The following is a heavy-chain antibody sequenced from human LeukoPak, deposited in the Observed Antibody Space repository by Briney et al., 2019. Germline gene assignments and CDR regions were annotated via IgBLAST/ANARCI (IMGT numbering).Heavy chain of an antibody. V-gene: IGHV1-2*02. Sequence: GASVKVSCKASGGTFSSYAISWVRQAPGQGLEWMGWINPNSGGTNYAQKFQGRVTMTRDTSISTDYMELSSLRSEDTAIYYCARDNSVGDNAWWFDPWGQGTLVTVSS. CDR2: INPNSGGT. J-gene: IGHJ5*02. CDR1: GGTFSSYA. CDR3: ARDNSVGDNAWWFDP. D-gene: IGHD1-26*01.